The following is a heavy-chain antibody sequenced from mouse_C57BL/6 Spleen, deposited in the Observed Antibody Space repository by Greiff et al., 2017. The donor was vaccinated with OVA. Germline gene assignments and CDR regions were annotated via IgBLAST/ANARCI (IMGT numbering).Heavy chain of an antibody. D-gene: IGHD2-4*01. V-gene: IGHV2-2*01. J-gene: IGHJ4*01. CDR2: IWRGGST. Sequence: VMLVESGPGLVQPSQCLSITCTVSGFSLTSYGVHWVRQSPGKGLEWLGVIWRGGSTDYNAAFISRLSISEDNSKSQVFFKMNSLQADDTAIYYCAREGYDYGYAMDYWGQGTSVTVSS. CDR1: GFSLTSYG. CDR3: AREGYDYGYAMDY.